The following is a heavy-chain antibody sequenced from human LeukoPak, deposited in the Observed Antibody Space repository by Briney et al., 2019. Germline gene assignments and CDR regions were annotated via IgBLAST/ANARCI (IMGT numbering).Heavy chain of an antibody. CDR1: GFTFSSYG. D-gene: IGHD6-6*01. CDR3: ARDRIAARMWYFDY. CDR2: IRYDGSNK. J-gene: IGHJ4*02. Sequence: PGGSLRLSCAASGFTFSSYGMHWVRQAPGKGLEWVAFIRYDGSNKYYADSVKGRFTISRDNAKNSLYLHMNSLRAEDTAVYYCARDRIAARMWYFDYWGQGTLVTVSS. V-gene: IGHV3-30*02.